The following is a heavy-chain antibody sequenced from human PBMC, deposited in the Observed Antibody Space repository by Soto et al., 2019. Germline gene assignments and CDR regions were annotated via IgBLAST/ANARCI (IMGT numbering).Heavy chain of an antibody. D-gene: IGHD3-3*01. V-gene: IGHV4-34*01. CDR2: INHSGST. Sequence: SETLSLTCAVYGGSFSGYYWSWIRQPPGKGLEWIGEINHSGSTNYNPSLKSRVTISVDTSKNQFSLKLSSVTAEDTAVYYCARGSSWSDLRLRFLRPSMDVWGKGTTVTVSS. J-gene: IGHJ6*03. CDR3: ARGSSWSDLRLRFLRPSMDV. CDR1: GGSFSGYY.